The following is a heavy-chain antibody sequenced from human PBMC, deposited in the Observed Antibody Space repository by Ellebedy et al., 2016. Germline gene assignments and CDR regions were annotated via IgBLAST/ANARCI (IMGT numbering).Heavy chain of an antibody. CDR3: ASAIDY. J-gene: IGHJ4*02. Sequence: GESLKISXAASRFAFSNYGVHWVRQAPGKGLEWVANINQDGSAKHYVDSVKGRFTISRDNAKNSLFLQMNNLRSEDTAVYHCASAIDYWGQGTLVTVSS. CDR1: RFAFSNYG. V-gene: IGHV3-7*01. CDR2: INQDGSAK.